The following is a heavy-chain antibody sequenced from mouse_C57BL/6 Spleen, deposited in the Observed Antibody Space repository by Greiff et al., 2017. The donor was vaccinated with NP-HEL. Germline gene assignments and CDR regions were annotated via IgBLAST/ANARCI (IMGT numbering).Heavy chain of an antibody. CDR1: GYTFTSYW. V-gene: IGHV1-50*01. CDR3: ARGTTVDY. J-gene: IGHJ2*01. Sequence: QVQLKQPGAQLVKPGASVKLSCKASGYTFTSYWMQWVKQRPGQGLEWIGEIDPSDSYTNYNQKFKGKATLTVDTSSSTAYMQLSSLTSEDSAVYYCARGTTVDYWGQGTTLTVSS. D-gene: IGHD1-1*01. CDR2: IDPSDSYT.